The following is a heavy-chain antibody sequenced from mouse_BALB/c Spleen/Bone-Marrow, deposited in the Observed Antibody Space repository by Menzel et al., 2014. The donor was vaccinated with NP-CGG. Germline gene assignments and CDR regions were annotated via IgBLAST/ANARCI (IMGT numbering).Heavy chain of an antibody. CDR1: GYTFTSYY. V-gene: IGHV1S81*02. CDR2: INPSNGGS. CDR3: TTSRGYNWFAY. J-gene: IGHJ3*01. Sequence: LVESGAELVKPGASVRLSCKASGYTFTSYYMYWVKQRPGQGLEWIGEINPSNGGSDFNEKFKIKATLTVDKSSSTAYMQLSSLTSEDSAVYYCTTSRGYNWFAYWGQGTLVTVSA. D-gene: IGHD2-2*01.